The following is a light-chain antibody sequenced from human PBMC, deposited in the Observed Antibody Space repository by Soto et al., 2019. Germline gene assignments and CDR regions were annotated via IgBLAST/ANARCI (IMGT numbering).Light chain of an antibody. V-gene: IGLV2-11*01. Sequence: QPVLTQPRSVSGSPGQSVTISCSGTSSDVGAYNYVSWYQQHPGKAPKLMIFDVFKRPSGVPDRFSGSKSGNTASLTISGLQAEDEADYYCCSYAGSYTLVFGGGTKLTVL. CDR1: SSDVGAYNY. CDR2: DVF. J-gene: IGLJ3*02. CDR3: CSYAGSYTLV.